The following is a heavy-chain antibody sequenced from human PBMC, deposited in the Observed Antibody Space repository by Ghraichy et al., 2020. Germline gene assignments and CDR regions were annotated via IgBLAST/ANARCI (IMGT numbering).Heavy chain of an antibody. CDR2: IDWDDDK. Sequence: SGPTLVKPTQTLTLTCTFSGFSLSTRGMCVSWIRQPPGKALEWLALIDWDDDKQYSTSLKTRLTISKDTSKNQAVLTMTNMDPSDTATYYCARIVHNYYVTGALGADYFDYWGQGTLVTVSS. V-gene: IGHV2-70*01. CDR1: GFSLSTRGMC. J-gene: IGHJ4*02. D-gene: IGHD3-10*02. CDR3: ARIVHNYYVTGALGADYFDY.